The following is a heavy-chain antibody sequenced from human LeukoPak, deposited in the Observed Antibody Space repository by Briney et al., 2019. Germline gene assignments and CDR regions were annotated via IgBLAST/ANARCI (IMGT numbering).Heavy chain of an antibody. CDR1: GFTVSSNY. Sequence: PAGSLTLSCAASGFTVSSNYMSWVRLAPGTAREWVSVIYSGGSTYDADSVKGRFTISRDNSKNTLYLQMNSLRAEDTAVYYCARGPSYYDFWSGLRGRNYYYYYMDVWGKGTTVTVSS. D-gene: IGHD3-3*01. CDR2: IYSGGST. CDR3: ARGPSYYDFWSGLRGRNYYYYYMDV. J-gene: IGHJ6*03. V-gene: IGHV3-53*01.